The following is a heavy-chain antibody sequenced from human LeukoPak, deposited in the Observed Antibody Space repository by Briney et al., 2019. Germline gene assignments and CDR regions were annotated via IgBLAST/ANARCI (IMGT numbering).Heavy chain of an antibody. Sequence: ASVKVSCKASGYTFTCYYMHWVRQAPGQGLEWMGWINPNSGGTNYAQKFQGRVTMTRDTSISTAYMELSRLRSDDMAVYYCARDSGERGSGTYLIAYWGQGTLVTVSS. D-gene: IGHD3-10*01. V-gene: IGHV1-2*02. CDR1: GYTFTCYY. CDR3: ARDSGERGSGTYLIAY. J-gene: IGHJ4*02. CDR2: INPNSGGT.